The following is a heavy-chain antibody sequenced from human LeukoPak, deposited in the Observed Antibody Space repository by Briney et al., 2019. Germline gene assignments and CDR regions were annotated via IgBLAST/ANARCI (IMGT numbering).Heavy chain of an antibody. CDR2: IYYSGGT. CDR1: GGSISSYY. CDR3: ATDSSGYYYPFDY. J-gene: IGHJ4*02. D-gene: IGHD3-22*01. Sequence: PSETLSLTCTVSGGSISSYYWSWIRQPPGKGLEWIGYIYYSGGTNYNPSLKSRVTISVDTSKNQFSLKLSSVTAADTAVYYCATDSSGYYYPFDYWGQGTLVTVSS. V-gene: IGHV4-59*01.